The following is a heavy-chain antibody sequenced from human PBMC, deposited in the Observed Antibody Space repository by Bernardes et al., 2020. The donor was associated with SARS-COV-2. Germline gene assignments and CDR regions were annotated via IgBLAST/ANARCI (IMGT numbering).Heavy chain of an antibody. D-gene: IGHD2-2*01. J-gene: IGHJ4*02. V-gene: IGHV4-59*01. CDR2: VYYSGST. CDR3: VKAAGCGSSCYLTDY. CDR1: GGSISRYY. Sequence: SETLSLTCTVSGGSISRYYWSWIRQPPGKGLEWIGYVYYSGSTNYNPSLKSRVTVSVDTSKNQFSLDLSSVTAADTALYYCVKAAGCGSSCYLTDYWGEGTQVTVSS.